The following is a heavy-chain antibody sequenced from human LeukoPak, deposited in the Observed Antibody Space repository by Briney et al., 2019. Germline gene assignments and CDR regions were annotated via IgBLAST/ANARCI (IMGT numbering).Heavy chain of an antibody. Sequence: SETLSLTCAVYGGSFSGYYWNWIRQPPGKGLEWIGEINHSGSTNYNPSLKSRVTISVDKSKNQFSLKLSSVTAADTAVYYCARDTQQLSKNAFDIWGQGTMVTVSS. CDR2: INHSGST. J-gene: IGHJ3*02. CDR1: GGSFSGYY. CDR3: ARDTQQLSKNAFDI. D-gene: IGHD6-13*01. V-gene: IGHV4-34*01.